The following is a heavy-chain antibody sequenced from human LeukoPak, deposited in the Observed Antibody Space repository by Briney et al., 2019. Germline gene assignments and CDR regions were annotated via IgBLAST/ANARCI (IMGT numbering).Heavy chain of an antibody. CDR1: GFTFSTSW. D-gene: IGHD3-22*01. CDR3: ARFSLYDNSGYFSWLFDF. Sequence: GGSLRLSCAASGFTFSTSWMSWVRQAPGKGLEWVANIQQDGSAKYYVDSVKGRFTISRDNAKNSLYLQMNSLRAEDTAVYYCARFSLYDNSGYFSWLFDFWGQGTLVTVSS. CDR2: IQQDGSAK. J-gene: IGHJ4*02. V-gene: IGHV3-7*01.